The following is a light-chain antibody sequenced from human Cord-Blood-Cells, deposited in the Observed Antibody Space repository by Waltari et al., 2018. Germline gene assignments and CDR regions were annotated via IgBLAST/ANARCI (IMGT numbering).Light chain of an antibody. Sequence: DIQMTQSPSPLSASVGDRVTITCRASQSLSSWLAWYQQKPGKAPKLLIYKASSLESGVPSRFSGSGSGTEFTLTISSLQPDDFATYYCQQYNSPPWTFGRGTKVEIK. CDR2: KAS. J-gene: IGKJ1*01. V-gene: IGKV1-5*03. CDR3: QQYNSPPWT. CDR1: QSLSSW.